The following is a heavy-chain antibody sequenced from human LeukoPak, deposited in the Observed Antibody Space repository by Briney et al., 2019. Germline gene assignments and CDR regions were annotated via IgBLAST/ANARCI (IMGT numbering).Heavy chain of an antibody. J-gene: IGHJ6*02. CDR2: IDPSDSYT. CDR1: GYSFTNYW. V-gene: IGHV5-10-1*01. D-gene: IGHD6-13*01. Sequence: GESLKISCKGSGYSFTNYWISWVRQMPGKGLEWMGRIDPSDSYTNYSPSFQGHVTISADKSISTAYLQWSSLKAPDTPMYYRARHLLPAAGPYYGLDVWGQGTTVTVSS. CDR3: ARHLLPAAGPYYGLDV.